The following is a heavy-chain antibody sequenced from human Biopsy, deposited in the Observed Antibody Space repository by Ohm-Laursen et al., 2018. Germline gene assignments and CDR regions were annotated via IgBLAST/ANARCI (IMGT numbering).Heavy chain of an antibody. J-gene: IGHJ5*02. V-gene: IGHV4-59*08. D-gene: IGHD2-2*01. CDR1: GYSMSTYY. CDR3: ARHRGGMPSSGNWFDH. CDR2: IYYSGST. Sequence: SDTLSLTCSVSGYSMSTYYWSWIRQPPGKGLEWIGYIYYSGSTNYNPSLKSRVTISVDMSKNQFSLKLTSVAAADTVVYYCARHRGGMPSSGNWFDHWGQGTLVTVSS.